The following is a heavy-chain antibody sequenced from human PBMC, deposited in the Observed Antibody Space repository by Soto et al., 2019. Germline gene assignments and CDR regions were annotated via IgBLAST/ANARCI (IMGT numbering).Heavy chain of an antibody. CDR2: IYHSGST. J-gene: IGHJ3*01. CDR3: ASIQYGGNPPGAFAL. V-gene: IGHV4-30-2*01. Sequence: SETLSLTCAVSGGSISSGGYSWSWIRQPPGKGLEWIGYIYHSGSTYYNPSLKSRVTISVDRSKNQFSLKLSSVTAADTAVYYCASIQYGGNPPGAFALWGQGTMVP. D-gene: IGHD2-15*01. CDR1: GGSISSGGYS.